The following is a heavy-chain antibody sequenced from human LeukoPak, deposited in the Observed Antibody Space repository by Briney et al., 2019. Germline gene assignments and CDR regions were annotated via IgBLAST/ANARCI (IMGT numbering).Heavy chain of an antibody. D-gene: IGHD5-24*01. CDR3: ARQILEYYYYYYMDV. CDR1: GGSISSSSYY. Sequence: SETLSLTCTVSGGSISSSSYYWGWIRQPPGKGLEWIGSIYYSGSTYYNPSLKSRVTISVDTSKNQFSLKLSSVTAADTAVYYCARQILEYYYYYYMDVWGKGTTVTISS. V-gene: IGHV4-39*01. CDR2: IYYSGST. J-gene: IGHJ6*03.